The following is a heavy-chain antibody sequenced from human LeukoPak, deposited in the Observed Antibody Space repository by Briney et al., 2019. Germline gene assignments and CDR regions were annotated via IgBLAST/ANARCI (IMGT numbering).Heavy chain of an antibody. D-gene: IGHD2-2*01. CDR1: GYTFTSYY. Sequence: ASVKVSCKASGYTFTSYYMHWVRQAPGQGLEWMGIINPSDGSTSYAQKFQGRVTMTRDTSTSTVYMELSSLRSEDTAVYYCARDRSTAASWFDPWGQGTLVTVSS. CDR3: ARDRSTAASWFDP. V-gene: IGHV1-46*01. J-gene: IGHJ5*02. CDR2: INPSDGST.